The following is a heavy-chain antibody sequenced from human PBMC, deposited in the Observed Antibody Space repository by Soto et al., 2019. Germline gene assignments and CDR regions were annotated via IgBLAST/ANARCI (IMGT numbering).Heavy chain of an antibody. CDR1: GFSFSTYP. Sequence: EVQLLESGGGLVQPGGSLRLSCATSGFSFSTYPMSWVRQAPGKGLEWVPAISGNGRGTFYADSVKGRFTILRDNSKNTLYLQMNHLRAEDTAVYYCVKKRSYDRSNYDHFDYWGQGTLVTVSS. CDR3: VKKRSYDRSNYDHFDY. V-gene: IGHV3-23*01. CDR2: ISGNGRGT. D-gene: IGHD3-22*01. J-gene: IGHJ4*02.